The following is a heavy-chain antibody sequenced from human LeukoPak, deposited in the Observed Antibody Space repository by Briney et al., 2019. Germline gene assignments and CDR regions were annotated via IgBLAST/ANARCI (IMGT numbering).Heavy chain of an antibody. CDR3: ARVRYCSGGSCYSGFDY. CDR1: GGSISNKY. Sequence: SETLSLTCTVSGGSISNKYWSWIRQPPGKGLEWIGSIYHSGSTHYNPSLKSRVTISVDTSKNQFSLKLSSVTAADTAVYYCARVRYCSGGSCYSGFDYWGQGTLVTVSS. V-gene: IGHV4-59*01. D-gene: IGHD2-15*01. J-gene: IGHJ4*02. CDR2: IYHSGST.